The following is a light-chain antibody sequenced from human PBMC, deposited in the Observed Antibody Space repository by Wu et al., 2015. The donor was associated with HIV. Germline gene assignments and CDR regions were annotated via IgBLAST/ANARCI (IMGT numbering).Light chain of an antibody. CDR3: QQRANWPLT. Sequence: EIVLTQSPATLSLSPGARATLSCRASQSVSYYLAWYQQKLGQAPRLLIYDASKRATGIPARFSGSGSGTDFTLTISSLKSEDFAVYYCQQRANWPLTFGGGTKVEIK. CDR2: DAS. J-gene: IGKJ4*01. CDR1: QSVSYY. V-gene: IGKV3-11*01.